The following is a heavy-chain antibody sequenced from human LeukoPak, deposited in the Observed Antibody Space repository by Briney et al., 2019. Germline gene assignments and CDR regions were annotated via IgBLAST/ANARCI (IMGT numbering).Heavy chain of an antibody. V-gene: IGHV3-23*01. Sequence: GGSLRLSCAASGFTFSSYCMSWVRQAPAKGLEWVSAISCSGGSTYYADFVKGRLTISRDNSKNTLYLQMNSLRAEDTAVYYCANVKYFVWLLAYYMDVWGKGTTVTISS. J-gene: IGHJ6*03. D-gene: IGHD3-9*01. CDR3: ANVKYFVWLLAYYMDV. CDR1: GFTFSSYC. CDR2: ISCSGGST.